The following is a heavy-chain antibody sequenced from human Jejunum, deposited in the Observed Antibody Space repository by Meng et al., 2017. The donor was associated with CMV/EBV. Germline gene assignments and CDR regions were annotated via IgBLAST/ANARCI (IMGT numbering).Heavy chain of an antibody. J-gene: IGHJ4*02. D-gene: IGHD1-26*01. CDR2: ISAYNGNT. V-gene: IGHV1-18*01. CDR3: ARAGAELTAHLDF. Sequence: QAQLVQSGVEVKKPGASVKVSCKASGYTFTNYGITWVRQAPGQGLEWMGWISAYNGNTNYAQTLQGRLTMTTDTSTSTAYMELRSLRSDDTAVYYCARAGAELTAHLDFWGQGTLVTVSS. CDR1: GYTFTNYG.